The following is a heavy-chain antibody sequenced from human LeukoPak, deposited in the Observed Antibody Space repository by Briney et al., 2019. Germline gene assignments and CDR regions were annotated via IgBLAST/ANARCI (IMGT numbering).Heavy chain of an antibody. CDR2: IYYSGST. Sequence: SETLSLTCTVSGGSISSSSYYWGWIRQSPGKGLGWIGSIYYSGSTYYNPSLKSRVTIFVDTSKNQFSLKLGSVTAADTAVYYCARQDSYDMALTWGQGTLITVSS. V-gene: IGHV4-39*01. D-gene: IGHD3-22*01. CDR1: GGSISSSSYY. J-gene: IGHJ5*02. CDR3: ARQDSYDMALT.